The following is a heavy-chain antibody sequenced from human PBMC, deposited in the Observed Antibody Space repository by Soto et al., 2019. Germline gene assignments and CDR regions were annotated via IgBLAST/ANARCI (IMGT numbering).Heavy chain of an antibody. CDR3: ARRLVNRPVDP. V-gene: IGHV4-34*01. J-gene: IGHJ5*02. CDR1: GGSFSGYF. Sequence: QVQLQQWGVGLLKPSETLSLTCAVYGGSFSGYFWTWIRQPPGKGLEWIGQINHSGGTNYNPSLKSRVSISIDTSKNQFSLNLNSVSGADTAVYYCARRLVNRPVDPWGQGTLVTVSS. D-gene: IGHD2-15*01. CDR2: INHSGGT.